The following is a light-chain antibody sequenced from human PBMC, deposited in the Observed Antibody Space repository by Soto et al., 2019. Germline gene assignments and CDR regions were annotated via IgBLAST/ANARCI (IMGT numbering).Light chain of an antibody. J-gene: IGLJ3*02. V-gene: IGLV1-44*01. CDR1: SSNIGSRT. Sequence: QSVLTQPPSASGTPGQRVTISCSGSSSNIGSRTVNWYQQLPGTAPKVLIYSNNNRPSGVPDRFSGSKTCTSASLAITGLQSEDEADYYYAAWDDSLSAWVFGGGTKLTVL. CDR3: AAWDDSLSAWV. CDR2: SNN.